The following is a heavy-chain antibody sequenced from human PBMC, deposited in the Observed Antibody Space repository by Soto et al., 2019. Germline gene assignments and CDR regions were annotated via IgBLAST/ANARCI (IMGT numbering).Heavy chain of an antibody. D-gene: IGHD3-10*01. CDR3: ASERLWELPESRYYNYYGMDV. CDR1: GYTFNRYG. V-gene: IGHV1-18*01. Sequence: VHLVQSGAEVKKPGASVKVSCKASGYTFNRYGISWVRQAPGQGLEWMGWISVYTGNTNFEQRFQGRLTLTTDTSTTTAYMELRSLRSDDTAVYYCASERLWELPESRYYNYYGMDVWGQGTTVTVSS. CDR2: ISVYTGNT. J-gene: IGHJ6*02.